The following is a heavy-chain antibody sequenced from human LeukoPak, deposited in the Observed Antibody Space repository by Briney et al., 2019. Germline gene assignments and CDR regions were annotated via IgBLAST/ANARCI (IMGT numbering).Heavy chain of an antibody. D-gene: IGHD3-9*01. J-gene: IGHJ4*02. Sequence: PGRSLRLSCTASVVTFGDYAMSWVRQAPGKGLEWVGFIRSKAYGGTTGYAASVKGRFTISRDDSKSIAYLQMNSLKTEDTAVYYCTRDTGYDILTGYYRPFDYWGQGTLVTVSS. CDR1: VVTFGDYA. CDR2: IRSKAYGGTT. V-gene: IGHV3-49*04. CDR3: TRDTGYDILTGYYRPFDY.